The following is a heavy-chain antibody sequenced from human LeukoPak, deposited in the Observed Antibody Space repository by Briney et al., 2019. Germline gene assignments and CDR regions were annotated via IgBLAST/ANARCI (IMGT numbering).Heavy chain of an antibody. CDR3: ARPYGGYYSAHFDY. V-gene: IGHV3-30*03. D-gene: IGHD3-22*01. CDR1: GFTFSSYG. Sequence: PGRSLRLSCAASGFTFSSYGMHWVRQAPGKGLEWVAVISYDGSNKYYADSVKGRFTISRDNSKNTLYLQMGSLRAEDMAVYYCARPYGGYYSAHFDYWGQGTLVTVSS. CDR2: ISYDGSNK. J-gene: IGHJ4*02.